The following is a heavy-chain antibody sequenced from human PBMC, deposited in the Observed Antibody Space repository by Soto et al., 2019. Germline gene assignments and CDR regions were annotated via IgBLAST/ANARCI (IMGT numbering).Heavy chain of an antibody. V-gene: IGHV4-59*01. Sequence: SETLSLTCTVSGGSISSYYWSWIRQPPGKGLEWIGYIYYSGSTNYNPSLKSRVTISVDTSKNQFSLKLSSVTAADTAVYYCAGKTNCSSTSCPYYYYYYMDVWGKGTTVTVSS. D-gene: IGHD2-2*01. J-gene: IGHJ6*03. CDR2: IYYSGST. CDR1: GGSISSYY. CDR3: AGKTNCSSTSCPYYYYYYMDV.